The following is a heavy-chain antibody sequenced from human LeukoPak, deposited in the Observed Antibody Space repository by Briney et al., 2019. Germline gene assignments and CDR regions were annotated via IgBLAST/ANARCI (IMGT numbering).Heavy chain of an antibody. CDR3: ARDRYYGDYANDY. V-gene: IGHV3-11*01. CDR2: ISSSGSTI. CDR1: GFTFSDYY. Sequence: GGSPRLSCAASGFTFSDYYMSWIRQAPGKGLEWVSYISSSGSTIYYADSVKGRFTISRDNAKNSLYLQMNSLRAEDTAVYYCARDRYYGDYANDYWGQGTLVTVSS. D-gene: IGHD4-17*01. J-gene: IGHJ4*02.